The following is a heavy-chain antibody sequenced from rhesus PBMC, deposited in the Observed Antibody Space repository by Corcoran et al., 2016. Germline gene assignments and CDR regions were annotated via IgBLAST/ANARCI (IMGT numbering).Heavy chain of an antibody. V-gene: IGHV3-10*01. CDR3: TTVDY. J-gene: IGHJ4*01. CDR1: GFTFSDHY. CDR2: INPNGGTT. Sequence: EVQLVESGGGLVQPGGSLRLSCAASGFTFSDHYMEWVRQAPGKGLEWVGQINPNGGTTFLMDSVNGRFTISRDNAKNTLYLQINSLKIEDTAVYYCTTVDYWGQGVLVTVSS.